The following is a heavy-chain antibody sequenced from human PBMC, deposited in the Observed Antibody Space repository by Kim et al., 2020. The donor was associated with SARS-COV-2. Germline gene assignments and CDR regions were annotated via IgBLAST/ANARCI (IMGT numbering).Heavy chain of an antibody. CDR3: DASDY. CDR2: ISDSGART. CDR1: GFTFSRFA. V-gene: IGHV3-23*01. Sequence: GGSLRLSCAASGFTFSRFAMSWARQAPGKGLEWVSTISDSGARTHYADSVRGRFTISRDNSKSTLFLQMNNLRVEDTAVYYCDASDYWGRGSLVTVSS. J-gene: IGHJ4*02.